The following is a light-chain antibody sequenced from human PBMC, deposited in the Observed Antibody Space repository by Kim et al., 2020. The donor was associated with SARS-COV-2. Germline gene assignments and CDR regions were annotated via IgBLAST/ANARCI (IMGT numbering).Light chain of an antibody. CDR1: QSIGSW. Sequence: DIQMTQSPSTLSASVGERVTVTCRASQSIGSWLAWYQQKPGKAPKLLIYDASSLESGVPSRFSGSGSGTEFTLTISSLQPDDFATYYCQQYNSYSTFGQGTKLEIK. CDR2: DAS. J-gene: IGKJ1*01. CDR3: QQYNSYST. V-gene: IGKV1-5*01.